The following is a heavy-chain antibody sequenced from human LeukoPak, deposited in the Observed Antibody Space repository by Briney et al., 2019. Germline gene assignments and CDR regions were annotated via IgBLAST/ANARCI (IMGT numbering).Heavy chain of an antibody. Sequence: SQTLSLTCAVSGGSISSGGYSWSWIRQPPGKGLEWIGYIYHSGSTYYNPSLKSRVTISVDRSKNQFSLKLSSVTAAAPAVYSCPRGYSVTIPFDYWGREPWSPSPQ. CDR1: GGSISSGGYS. CDR3: PRGYSVTIPFDY. CDR2: IYHSGST. J-gene: IGHJ4*02. D-gene: IGHD4-17*01. V-gene: IGHV4-30-2*01.